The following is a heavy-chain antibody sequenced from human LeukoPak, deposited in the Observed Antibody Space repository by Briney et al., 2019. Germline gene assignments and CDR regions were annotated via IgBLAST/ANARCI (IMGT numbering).Heavy chain of an antibody. D-gene: IGHD3-3*01. J-gene: IGHJ4*02. CDR3: QSRYLEWLLEY. CDR2: IYSSGSA. Sequence: SETLSLTCTVSGGSINSNNYYWGWIRQPPGKGLEWIGSIYSSGSAYYNPSLKSRVTISVDTSKNQFSLRLSSVTAADTAVYYCQSRYLEWLLEYWGQGTLVTVPS. V-gene: IGHV4-39*01. CDR1: GGSINSNNYY.